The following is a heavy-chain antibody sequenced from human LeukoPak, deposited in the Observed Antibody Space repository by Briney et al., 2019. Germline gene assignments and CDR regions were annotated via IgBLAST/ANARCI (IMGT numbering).Heavy chain of an antibody. Sequence: GGSLRLSCVTSGFRFSSYWMTWVRQAPGKGLEWVANIKLDGSEKYYGDAVKGRFTISRDNAKKALYLEMSRLGAEDTAVYYCAKYERLSADWGQGTLVTVSS. CDR2: IKLDGSEK. J-gene: IGHJ4*02. D-gene: IGHD1-1*01. CDR3: AKYERLSAD. V-gene: IGHV3-7*01. CDR1: GFRFSSYW.